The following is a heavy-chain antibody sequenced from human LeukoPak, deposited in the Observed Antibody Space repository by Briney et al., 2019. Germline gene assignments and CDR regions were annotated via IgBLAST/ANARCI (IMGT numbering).Heavy chain of an antibody. D-gene: IGHD3-9*01. J-gene: IGHJ4*02. Sequence: ASVKVSCKASGYTFISYGISWVRQASGQGLEWMGWISAYNGNTNYAQKLQGRVTMTTDTSTSTAYIELMSLRSDDTAVYYCARAKDYDILTGYYKDFDYWGQGTLVTVSS. CDR1: GYTFISYG. CDR2: ISAYNGNT. V-gene: IGHV1-18*04. CDR3: ARAKDYDILTGYYKDFDY.